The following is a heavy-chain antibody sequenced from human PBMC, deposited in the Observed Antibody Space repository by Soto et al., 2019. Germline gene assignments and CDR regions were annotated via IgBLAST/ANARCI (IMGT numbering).Heavy chain of an antibody. J-gene: IGHJ5*02. CDR2: ISNSGRN. CDR1: GDSISRGAYY. CDR3: ARARPYYGCEFDP. D-gene: IGHD2-21*01. V-gene: IGHV4-31*03. Sequence: QVQLQESGPGLVKPSQTLSLTCTVSGDSISRGAYYWTWIRQHPGKGLEWIGYISNSGRNYYNPSLKRRLTTSLDTSENQFSLRMTCVNAADTAMYYCARARPYYGCEFDPWGQGTLVTVSS.